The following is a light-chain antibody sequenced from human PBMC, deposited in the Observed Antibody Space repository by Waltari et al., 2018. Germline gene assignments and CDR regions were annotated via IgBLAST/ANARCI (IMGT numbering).Light chain of an antibody. CDR2: KPS. V-gene: IGKV1-5*03. CDR1: QNVDTW. Sequence: DIQMTQPPSTLSASIGDRVTITCRASQNVDTWLAWYQQKPGKAPKLLVYKPSTLQSGVPSRFIGSGSGTHFTLTISSLQPDDFATYYCQQYNTYWTFGQGTKVE. CDR3: QQYNTYWT. J-gene: IGKJ1*01.